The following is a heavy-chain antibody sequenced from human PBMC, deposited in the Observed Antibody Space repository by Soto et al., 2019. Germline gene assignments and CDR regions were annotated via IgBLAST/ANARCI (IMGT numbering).Heavy chain of an antibody. Sequence: SENLSLTCAVYGGSFSGYYWSWIRQPPGKGLEWIGEINHSGSTNYNPSLKSRVTISVDTSKNQFSLKLSSVTAADTAVYYCARGGKDYDFWSGYYCYWFDPWGQVTLVTVS. CDR3: ARGGKDYDFWSGYYCYWFDP. J-gene: IGHJ5*02. CDR2: INHSGST. V-gene: IGHV4-34*01. D-gene: IGHD3-3*01. CDR1: GGSFSGYY.